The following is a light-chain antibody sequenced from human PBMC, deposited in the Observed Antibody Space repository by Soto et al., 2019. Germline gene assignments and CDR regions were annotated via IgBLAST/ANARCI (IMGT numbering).Light chain of an antibody. V-gene: IGLV1-44*01. CDR3: AAWADSMNARGV. CDR1: RSNIGSNA. CDR2: NDN. J-gene: IGLJ3*02. Sequence: QSVLTQPPSASGTPGQRVTISCSGSRSNIGSNAVSWYQQLPGTATKLLIYNDNQRPSGVPDRFSASESGTSASPAISGLQSEDEADYYCAAWADSMNARGVFGGGTKVTVL.